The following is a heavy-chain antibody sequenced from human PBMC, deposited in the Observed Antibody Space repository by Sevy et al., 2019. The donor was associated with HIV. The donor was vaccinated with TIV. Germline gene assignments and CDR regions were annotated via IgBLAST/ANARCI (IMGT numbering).Heavy chain of an antibody. CDR3: ARHVSYADNIY. CDR1: GGSISSSGYY. J-gene: IGHJ4*02. Sequence: SETLSLTCTVSGGSISSSGYYWGWIRQPPGKGLEWIGSFYYSGTTYYNPSLKSRVTISIDTSKNQFSLNLGSVTAADTAVYYCARHVSYADNIYWGQGTLVTVSS. D-gene: IGHD3-16*02. CDR2: FYYSGTT. V-gene: IGHV4-39*01.